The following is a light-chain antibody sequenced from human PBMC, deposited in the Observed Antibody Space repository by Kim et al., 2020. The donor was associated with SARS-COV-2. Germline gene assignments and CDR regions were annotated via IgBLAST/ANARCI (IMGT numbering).Light chain of an antibody. CDR1: SGSIASND. J-gene: IGLJ3*02. CDR2: EDN. V-gene: IGLV6-57*01. Sequence: GTAVTIPCTRSSGSIASNDVQWYQPRPGSSPTPVIYEDNQSPSGVPDRFSGSIDSSSNSSSLTISGLKPEDEADYYCQSYDSSNQVFGGGTQLTVL. CDR3: QSYDSSNQV.